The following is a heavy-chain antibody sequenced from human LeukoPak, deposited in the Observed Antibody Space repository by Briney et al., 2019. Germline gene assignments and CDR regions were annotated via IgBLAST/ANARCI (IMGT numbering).Heavy chain of an antibody. V-gene: IGHV1-69*13. CDR2: IIPIFGTA. CDR3: ARAIVVVPTQIVFDY. J-gene: IGHJ4*02. CDR1: GGTFSSHA. Sequence: SVKVSCKASGGTFSSHAISWVRQAPGQGLEWMGGIIPIFGTANYAQKFQGRVTITADESTSTAYMELSSLRSEDTAVYYCARAIVVVPTQIVFDYWGQGTLVTVSS. D-gene: IGHD2-21*01.